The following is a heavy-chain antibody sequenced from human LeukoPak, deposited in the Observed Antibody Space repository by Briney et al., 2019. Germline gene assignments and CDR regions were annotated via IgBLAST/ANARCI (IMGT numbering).Heavy chain of an antibody. CDR3: AQEFEAYHLRGVIA. J-gene: IGHJ5*02. V-gene: IGHV3-7*01. D-gene: IGHD3-10*01. CDR1: GFTFSSYW. Sequence: GGPLRLSCAASGFTFSSYWMSWVRQAPGKGLEWVANIKQDGSEKHYVDSVKGRFTISRDNAKKSLFLHMNSLRVEDTAVYYCAQEFEAYHLRGVIAWGQGTLVTVSS. CDR2: IKQDGSEK.